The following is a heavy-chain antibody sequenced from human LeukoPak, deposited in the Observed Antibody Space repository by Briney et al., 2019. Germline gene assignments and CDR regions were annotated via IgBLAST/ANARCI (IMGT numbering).Heavy chain of an antibody. CDR2: INWNGGST. D-gene: IGHD5-24*01. CDR1: GFSFDDYG. J-gene: IGHJ4*02. CDR3: AKSGYNRFDY. Sequence: GGSLRLSCAASGFSFDDYGMSWVRHAPGKGLEWVSGINWNGGSTSYADSVKGRFTISRDNAKNSLYLQMNSLRAEDTALYYCAKSGYNRFDYWGQGTLLTVSS. V-gene: IGHV3-20*04.